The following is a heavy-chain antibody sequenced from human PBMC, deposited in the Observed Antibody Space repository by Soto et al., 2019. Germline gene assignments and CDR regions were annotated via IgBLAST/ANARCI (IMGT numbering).Heavy chain of an antibody. CDR1: GGSISSSSYY. CDR2: IYYSGST. D-gene: IGHD4-4*01. CDR3: ARQYRTVIYYYYGMDV. V-gene: IGHV4-39*01. J-gene: IGHJ6*02. Sequence: QLQLQESGPGLVKPSETLSLTCTVSGGSISSSSYYWGWIRQPPGKGLEWIGSIYYSGSTYYNPSLKSRVTISVDTSKNQFSLKLSSVTAADTAVYYCARQYRTVIYYYYGMDVWGQGTTVTVSS.